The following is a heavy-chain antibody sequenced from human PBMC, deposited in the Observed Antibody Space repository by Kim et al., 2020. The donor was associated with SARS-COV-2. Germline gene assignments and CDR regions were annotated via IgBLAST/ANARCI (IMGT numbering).Heavy chain of an antibody. CDR3: ARDWLRSNWFDP. D-gene: IGHD5-12*01. Sequence: SETLSLTCTVSGGSISSSSYYWGWIRQPPGKGLEWIGSIYYSGSTYYNPSLKSRVTISVDTSKNQFSLKLSSVTAADTAVYYGARDWLRSNWFDPWGQGTLVTVSS. V-gene: IGHV4-39*07. J-gene: IGHJ5*02. CDR2: IYYSGST. CDR1: GGSISSSSYY.